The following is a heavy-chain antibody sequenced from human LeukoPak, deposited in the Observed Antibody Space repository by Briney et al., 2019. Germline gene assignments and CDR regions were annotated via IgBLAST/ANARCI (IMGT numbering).Heavy chain of an antibody. V-gene: IGHV1-2*02. Sequence: ASVKVSCKASGYSFTGHYMHWVRQAPGQGLEWVGWINPKSGGTNYAQKFQGRVTMTRDTSISTAYMDMSSLRSDDTAVYYCARNLWFGESSDAFDMWGQGTMVTVSS. CDR2: INPKSGGT. CDR1: GYSFTGHY. D-gene: IGHD3-10*01. CDR3: ARNLWFGESSDAFDM. J-gene: IGHJ3*02.